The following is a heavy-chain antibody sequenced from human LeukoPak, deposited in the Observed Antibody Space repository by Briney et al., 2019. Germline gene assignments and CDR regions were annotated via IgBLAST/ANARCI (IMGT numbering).Heavy chain of an antibody. CDR2: LYSGGSA. J-gene: IGHJ4*02. Sequence: GGSLRLSCAASGFTVNSIYMSWVRQAPGKGLEWVSVLYSGGSAYYADSVKGRFSISRDNSENTLHLQMSLLRAEDTAVYYCARGGLGGTIISPGYFDHWGQGALVTVSS. CDR3: ARGGLGGTIISPGYFDH. D-gene: IGHD3-10*01. CDR1: GFTVNSIY. V-gene: IGHV3-66*01.